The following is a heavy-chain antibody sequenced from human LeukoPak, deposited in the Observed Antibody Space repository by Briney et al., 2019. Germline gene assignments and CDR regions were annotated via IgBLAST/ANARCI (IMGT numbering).Heavy chain of an antibody. Sequence: GASVKGSCKASGYTFTGYYMHWVRQAPGQGLEWMGWINPNSGGTNYAQKFQGRVTMTRDTSISTAYMELSRLRSDDTAVYYCAREYYDSSGYYYFDYWGQGTLVTVSS. V-gene: IGHV1-2*02. CDR3: AREYYDSSGYYYFDY. D-gene: IGHD3-22*01. CDR2: INPNSGGT. J-gene: IGHJ4*02. CDR1: GYTFTGYY.